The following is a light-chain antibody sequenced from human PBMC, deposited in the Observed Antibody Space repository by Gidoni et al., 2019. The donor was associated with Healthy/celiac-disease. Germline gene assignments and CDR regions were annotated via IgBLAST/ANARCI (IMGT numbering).Light chain of an antibody. V-gene: IGKV1-39*01. Sequence: DVQMTQSPSSLSATVGDRVTITCRASQSLDRFLNWYQQKPGKAPKLLIYAASTLQSGVPSRFSGSGSGTQFTLTITSLHPEDSATYFCQQSKGKPWTFGQGTKVEIK. CDR1: QSLDRF. CDR2: AAS. J-gene: IGKJ1*01. CDR3: QQSKGKPWT.